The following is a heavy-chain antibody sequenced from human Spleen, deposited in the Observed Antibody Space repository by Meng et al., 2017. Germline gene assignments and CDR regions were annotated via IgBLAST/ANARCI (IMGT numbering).Heavy chain of an antibody. Sequence: QVQLRESGPALVKPSETLSLTCAVSGDSITNHNWWAWVRQPPGKGLEWIGEIPHRGSSAYNPSLKSRVSMSIDKSKNQFSLKLTSVTATDTAVYYCARYRGGTMFDDWGQGALVTVSS. J-gene: IGHJ4*02. CDR3: ARYRGGTMFDD. CDR2: IPHRGSS. CDR1: GDSITNHNW. V-gene: IGHV4-4*02. D-gene: IGHD1-1*01.